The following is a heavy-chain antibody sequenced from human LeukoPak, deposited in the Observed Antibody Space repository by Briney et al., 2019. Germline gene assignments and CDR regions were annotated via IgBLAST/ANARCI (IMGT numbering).Heavy chain of an antibody. V-gene: IGHV3-66*01. D-gene: IGHD5-24*01. CDR1: GFRVSSNY. Sequence: PGGSLRLSCAASGFRVSSNYMSWVRQAPGEGLEWVSVISSGGSRDYADSVKGRFTISRDDSKNTAYLQMDSLKTEDTAVYYCTSDRERDYYYYYMDVWGKGTTVTVSS. J-gene: IGHJ6*03. CDR3: TSDRERDYYYYYMDV. CDR2: ISSGGSR.